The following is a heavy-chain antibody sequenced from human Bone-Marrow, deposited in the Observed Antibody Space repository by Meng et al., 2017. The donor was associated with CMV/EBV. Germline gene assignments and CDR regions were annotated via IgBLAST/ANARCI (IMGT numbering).Heavy chain of an antibody. V-gene: IGHV4-38-2*02. CDR2: IYQTGGN. D-gene: IGHD4-17*01. CDR3: ARERAIYGDIAEYFFDY. J-gene: IGHJ4*01. CDR1: GYSISSDYY. Sequence: GALRLSCTVSGYSISSDYYWAWIRQPPGKGLEWIGSIYQTGGNYYNPSLKSRVTVSVDRSKNQFSLKLSSVTAADTAVYYCARERAIYGDIAEYFFDYWGHGRLVTVSS.